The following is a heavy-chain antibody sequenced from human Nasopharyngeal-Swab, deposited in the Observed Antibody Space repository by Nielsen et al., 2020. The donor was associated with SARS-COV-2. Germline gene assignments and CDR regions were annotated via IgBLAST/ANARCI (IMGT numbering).Heavy chain of an antibody. CDR2: ISGSGSTT. J-gene: IGHJ4*02. V-gene: IGHV3-23*01. CDR3: AKTLDQYSSSWYRFY. D-gene: IGHD6-13*01. Sequence: VRQAPGKGLEWVSGISGSGSTTYYADSVKGRFTISRDNSKNTLYLQMNSLRAEDTAVYYCAKTLDQYSSSWYRFYWGQGTLVTVSS.